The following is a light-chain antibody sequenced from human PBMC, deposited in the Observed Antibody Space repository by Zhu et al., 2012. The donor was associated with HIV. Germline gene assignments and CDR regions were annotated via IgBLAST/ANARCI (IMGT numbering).Light chain of an antibody. Sequence: EIVMTQSPATLSVSPGERATLSCRASQSVSTNLAWYQQKPGQAPRLLIYGASTRATGIPARFSGSGSGTEFTLTISSLQSEDFAVYFCQQYENWRTFGQGTKVEIK. V-gene: IGKV3-15*01. J-gene: IGKJ1*01. CDR1: QSVSTN. CDR3: QQYENWRT. CDR2: GAS.